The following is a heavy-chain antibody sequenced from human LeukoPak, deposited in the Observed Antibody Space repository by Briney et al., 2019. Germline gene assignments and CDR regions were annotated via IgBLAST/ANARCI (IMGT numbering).Heavy chain of an antibody. CDR1: GFTFSSYW. Sequence: PGGSLRLSCAASGFTFSSYWMSWVRQAPGKGLEWVANIKQDGSEKYYVDSVKGRFTISRDNAKNSLYLQMNSLRAEDTALYYCAKDLYYYDSSGSDYWGQGTLVTVSS. V-gene: IGHV3-7*03. CDR2: IKQDGSEK. D-gene: IGHD3-22*01. CDR3: AKDLYYYDSSGSDY. J-gene: IGHJ4*02.